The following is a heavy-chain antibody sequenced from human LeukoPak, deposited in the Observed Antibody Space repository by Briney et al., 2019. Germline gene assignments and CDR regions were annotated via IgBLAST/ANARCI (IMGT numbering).Heavy chain of an antibody. CDR3: AKESLRGHSYGFDN. Sequence: GGSLRLSCAASGFTFDDYGMSWVRQAPGKGLEWVSAISASGDTTYYADSVRGRFTISRDNSKNTLYPQMNSLRAGDTALYYCAKESLRGHSYGFDNWGQGTLVTVSS. V-gene: IGHV3-23*01. CDR1: GFTFDDYG. D-gene: IGHD5-18*01. CDR2: ISASGDTT. J-gene: IGHJ4*02.